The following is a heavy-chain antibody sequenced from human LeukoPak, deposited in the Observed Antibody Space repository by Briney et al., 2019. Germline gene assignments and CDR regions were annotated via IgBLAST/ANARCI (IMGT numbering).Heavy chain of an antibody. CDR3: ARGYCSGNCYPGDY. V-gene: IGHV4-39*07. J-gene: IGHJ4*02. CDR1: GGSISSSYYY. Sequence: SETLSLTCTVSGGSISSSYYYWGWIRQPPGKGLEWIGSIYYSGSTYYNPSLKSRVTISVDTSKNQFSLKLSSVTAADTAVYYCARGYCSGNCYPGDYWGQGILVTVSS. D-gene: IGHD2-21*02. CDR2: IYYSGST.